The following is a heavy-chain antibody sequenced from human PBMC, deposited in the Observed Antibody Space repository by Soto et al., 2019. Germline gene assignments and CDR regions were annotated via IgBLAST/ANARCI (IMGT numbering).Heavy chain of an antibody. CDR3: ARLGSGMDV. D-gene: IGHD3-10*01. V-gene: IGHV5-51*01. J-gene: IGHJ6*02. Sequence: GESLKISCEGSGYRFTNYWIAWVRQMPGKGMEWMGIIYPADSDTRYSPSFQGQVTISAEKSISTAYLQWSSLKASDTAMYYCARLGSGMDVWGQGTTVTVSS. CDR1: GYRFTNYW. CDR2: IYPADSDT.